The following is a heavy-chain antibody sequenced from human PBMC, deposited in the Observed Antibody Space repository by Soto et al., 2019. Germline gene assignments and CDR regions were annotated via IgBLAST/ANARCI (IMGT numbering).Heavy chain of an antibody. J-gene: IGHJ6*02. CDR1: GFTFSNAW. D-gene: IGHD2-21*01. Sequence: EVQLVESGGGLVKPGGSLRLSCAASGFTFSNAWMNWVRQAPGKGLEWVGRIKSKTDGGTTDYAAPVKGRFTISRDDSKNTLYLQMNSLKTEDTAVYYCTTDLAIWRGYYYGMDVWGQGTTVTVSS. V-gene: IGHV3-15*07. CDR3: TTDLAIWRGYYYGMDV. CDR2: IKSKTDGGTT.